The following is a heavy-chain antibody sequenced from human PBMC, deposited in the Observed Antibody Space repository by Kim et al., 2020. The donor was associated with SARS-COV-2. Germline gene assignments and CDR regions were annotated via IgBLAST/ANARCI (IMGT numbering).Heavy chain of an antibody. CDR2: SSGSTI. D-gene: IGHD3-10*01. Sequence: SSGSTISYADTVKGRFTISRDNAKNSLYLQMNSLRAEDTAVYYCASLLMGYWGQGTLVTVSS. J-gene: IGHJ4*02. CDR3: ASLLMGY. V-gene: IGHV3-11*04.